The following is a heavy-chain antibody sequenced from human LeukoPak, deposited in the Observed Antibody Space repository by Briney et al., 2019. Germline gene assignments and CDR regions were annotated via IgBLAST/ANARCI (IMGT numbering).Heavy chain of an antibody. J-gene: IGHJ4*02. CDR2: IYYSGST. D-gene: IGHD4-17*01. V-gene: IGHV4-59*01. Sequence: PSETLSLTCAVYGGSFSGFYWSWIRQPPGKGLEWIGYIYYSGSTNYNPSLKSRVTISVDTSKNQFSLKLSSVTAADTAVYYCARASGYGDPYYFDYWGQGTLVTVSS. CDR3: ARASGYGDPYYFDY. CDR1: GGSFSGFY.